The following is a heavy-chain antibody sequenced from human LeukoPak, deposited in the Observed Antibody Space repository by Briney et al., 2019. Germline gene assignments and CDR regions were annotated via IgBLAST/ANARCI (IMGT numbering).Heavy chain of an antibody. CDR1: GGSISSGGYS. Sequence: PSQTLSLTCAVSGGSISSGGYSWSWIRQPPGKGLEWIGYIYHTGYTYYNPSLKSRVTISVDGSKNQFSLKLTSVTAADTAVYYCARDRACSNGVCSYFDYWGQGTVVTVSS. V-gene: IGHV4-30-2*01. J-gene: IGHJ4*02. CDR3: ARDRACSNGVCSYFDY. CDR2: IYHTGYT. D-gene: IGHD2-8*01.